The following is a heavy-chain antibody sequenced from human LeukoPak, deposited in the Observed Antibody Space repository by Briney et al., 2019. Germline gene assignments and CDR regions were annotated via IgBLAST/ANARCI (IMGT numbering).Heavy chain of an antibody. CDR1: GCTFGGYT. CDR3: ARDNSGGNSGMDY. J-gene: IGHJ4*02. D-gene: IGHD4-23*01. CDR2: ISTSSSAI. Sequence: SAVSLRLSCAASGCTFGGYTMHWVRQAPEKGLEWVSYISTSSSAIYYADSVKGRFIISRDNARNSLYLQMNSLRDEDTAVYYCARDNSGGNSGMDYWGQGTLVAVSS. V-gene: IGHV3-48*02.